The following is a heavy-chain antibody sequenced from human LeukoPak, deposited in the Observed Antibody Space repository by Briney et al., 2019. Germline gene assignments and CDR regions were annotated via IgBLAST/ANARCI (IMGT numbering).Heavy chain of an antibody. CDR1: GGSISSGNYY. Sequence: PSETLSLTCTVSGGSISSGNYYWSWLRQSAGKGLEWIGRIYTGGSTNYNPSLKSRVTISVDTSKNQFSLKLSSVTAADTAVYYCARDVSSTIFPPSSVSGYYSNAFDIWGQGTMVTVSS. CDR3: ARDVSSTIFPPSSVSGYYSNAFDI. CDR2: IYTGGST. V-gene: IGHV4-61*02. J-gene: IGHJ3*02. D-gene: IGHD3-22*01.